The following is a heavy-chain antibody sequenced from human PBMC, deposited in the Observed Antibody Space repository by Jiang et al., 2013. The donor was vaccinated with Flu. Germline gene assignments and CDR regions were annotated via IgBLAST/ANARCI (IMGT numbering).Heavy chain of an antibody. Sequence: PGLVKPSQTLSLTCTVSGGSISSGSYYWSWIRQPAGKGLEWIGRIYTSGSTNYNPSLKSRVTISVDTSKNQFSLKLSSVTAADTAVYYCARAHDYGDYHKNNWFDPWGQGTLVTVSS. J-gene: IGHJ5*02. D-gene: IGHD4-17*01. CDR2: IYTSGST. V-gene: IGHV4-61*02. CDR1: GGSISSGSYY. CDR3: ARAHDYGDYHKNNWFDP.